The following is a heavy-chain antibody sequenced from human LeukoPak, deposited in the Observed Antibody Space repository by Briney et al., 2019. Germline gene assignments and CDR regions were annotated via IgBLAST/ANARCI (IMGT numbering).Heavy chain of an antibody. Sequence: GGSLRLSCAASGFTFSSYGMSWVRQAPGKGLEWVSAISGSGGSTYYADSVKGRFTISRDNSKNTLCLQMNSLRAEDTAVYYCAKDKADIVATIFTSPFDYWGQGTLVTVSS. J-gene: IGHJ4*02. CDR2: ISGSGGST. CDR1: GFTFSSYG. CDR3: AKDKADIVATIFTSPFDY. D-gene: IGHD5-12*01. V-gene: IGHV3-23*01.